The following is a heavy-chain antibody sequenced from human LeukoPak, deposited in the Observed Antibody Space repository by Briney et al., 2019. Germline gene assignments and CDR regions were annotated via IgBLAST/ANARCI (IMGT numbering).Heavy chain of an antibody. D-gene: IGHD3-9*01. Sequence: GGSLRLSCAASGFTFSSYWMSWVRQAPGKGLEWVSAISGSGGSTYYADSVKGRFTISRDNAKNSLYLQMNSLRAEDTAVYYCARDGNYDILTGYYRYWGQGTLVTVSS. CDR1: GFTFSSYW. J-gene: IGHJ4*02. CDR2: ISGSGGST. V-gene: IGHV3-21*01. CDR3: ARDGNYDILTGYYRY.